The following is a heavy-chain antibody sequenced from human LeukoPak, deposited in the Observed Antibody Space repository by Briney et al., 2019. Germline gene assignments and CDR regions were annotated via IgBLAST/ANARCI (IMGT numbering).Heavy chain of an antibody. D-gene: IGHD6-13*01. V-gene: IGHV3-30-3*01. CDR3: TKVRSGSSNWALRVFDY. Sequence: PGGSLRLSCAASGFTFSSYSMHWVRQAPGKGLEWVAVISYDGINKYYADSVKGRFTISRDNSKNTLYLQMNNLGVEDTAVYYCTKVRSGSSNWALRVFDYWGQGALVTVSS. CDR2: ISYDGINK. CDR1: GFTFSSYS. J-gene: IGHJ4*02.